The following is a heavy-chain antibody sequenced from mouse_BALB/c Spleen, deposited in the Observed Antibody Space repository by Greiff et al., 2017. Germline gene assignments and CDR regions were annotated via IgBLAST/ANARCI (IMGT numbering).Heavy chain of an antibody. CDR3: ARGENGSPWFAY. CDR2: ISSGGSYT. Sequence: EVQRVESGGDLVKPGGSLKLSCAASGFTFSSYGMSWVRQTPDKRLEWVATISSGGSYTYYPDSVKGRFTISRDNAKNTLYLQMSSLKSEDTAMYYCARGENGSPWFAYWGQGTLVTVSA. J-gene: IGHJ3*01. V-gene: IGHV5-6*01. D-gene: IGHD1-3*01. CDR1: GFTFSSYG.